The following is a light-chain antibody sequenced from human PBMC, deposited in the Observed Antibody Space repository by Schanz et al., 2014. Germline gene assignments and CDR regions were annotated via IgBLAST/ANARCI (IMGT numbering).Light chain of an antibody. V-gene: IGLV2-8*01. CDR2: EVS. Sequence: QSALTQPPSASGSPGQSVTISCTGTSSDVGGYNYVSWYQQHPGKAPKLMIYEVSERPSGVPNRFSGSKFGNTASLTVSGLQAEDEADYYCSSYTSSSALNVFGTGTKLTVL. CDR3: SSYTSSSALNV. CDR1: SSDVGGYNY. J-gene: IGLJ1*01.